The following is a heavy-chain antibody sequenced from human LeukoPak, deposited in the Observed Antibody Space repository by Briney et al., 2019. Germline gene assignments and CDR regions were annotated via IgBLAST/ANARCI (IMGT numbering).Heavy chain of an antibody. CDR2: INSDGSST. Sequence: GRSLRLSCAASGFTFSSYGMHWVRQAPGKGLVWVSRINSDGSSTSYADSVKGRFTISRDNAKNTLYLQMNSLRAADTAVYYCARRYYYDSSGFDYWGQGTLVTVSS. V-gene: IGHV3-74*01. J-gene: IGHJ4*02. D-gene: IGHD3-22*01. CDR1: GFTFSSYG. CDR3: ARRYYYDSSGFDY.